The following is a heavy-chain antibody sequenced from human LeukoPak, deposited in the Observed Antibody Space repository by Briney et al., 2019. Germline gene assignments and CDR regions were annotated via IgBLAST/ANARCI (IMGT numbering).Heavy chain of an antibody. CDR1: GFTFTSNA. Sequence: GGSLRLSCAASGFTFTSNAVSWVRQAPGKGLEWVSTISASGGSIYYAGSVKGRFTISRDIPKNTLYLQMNSLRAEDTAVYHCAIEYYYYMDVWGKGTTVTVSS. CDR3: AIEYYYYMDV. CDR2: ISASGGSI. V-gene: IGHV3-23*01. J-gene: IGHJ6*03.